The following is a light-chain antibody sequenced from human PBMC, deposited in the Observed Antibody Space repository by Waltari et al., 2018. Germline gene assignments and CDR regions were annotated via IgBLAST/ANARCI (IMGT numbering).Light chain of an antibody. J-gene: IGLJ1*01. CDR1: TSNIGNFY. CDR2: END. Sequence: QSVLTQPPSVSAAPGQKVTISCSGSTSNIGNFYVSWYQHLPGPAPKLLIYENDRRYSGIPDRFSGSKSGTSATLAITGLLTGDEGDYYCGTWDSRLKTGPYVFGPGTRVTV. V-gene: IGLV1-51*02. CDR3: GTWDSRLKTGPYV.